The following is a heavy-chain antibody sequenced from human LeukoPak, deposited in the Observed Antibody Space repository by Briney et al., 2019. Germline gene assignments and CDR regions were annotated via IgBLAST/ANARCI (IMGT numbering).Heavy chain of an antibody. J-gene: IGHJ4*02. V-gene: IGHV3-23*01. D-gene: IGHD6-13*01. Sequence: GGSLRLSCAASGFTFSNYGMNWVRQAPGKGLEWVSGITGSGGNTYYADSVKGRFTISRDNSKNTMYLQMNSLRAEDTAVYYCARSDLVGIAAAGAVFDFDYWGQGTLVTVSS. CDR2: ITGSGGNT. CDR3: ARSDLVGIAAAGAVFDFDY. CDR1: GFTFSNYG.